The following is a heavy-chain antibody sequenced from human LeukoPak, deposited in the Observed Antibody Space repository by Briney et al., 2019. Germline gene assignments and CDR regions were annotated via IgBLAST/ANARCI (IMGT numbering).Heavy chain of an antibody. CDR1: GFTLTSDS. J-gene: IGHJ4*02. CDR2: ISSGATTT. D-gene: IGHD1-26*01. CDR3: AKGTVGAKY. V-gene: IGHV3-48*04. Sequence: PGGSLRLSCAASGFTLTSDSMNWVRQAPGKGLEWISYISSGATTTYYADSVKGRFTISRGNAGNSLYLQINSLRVDDTAVYYCAKGTVGAKYWGQGSLVTVSS.